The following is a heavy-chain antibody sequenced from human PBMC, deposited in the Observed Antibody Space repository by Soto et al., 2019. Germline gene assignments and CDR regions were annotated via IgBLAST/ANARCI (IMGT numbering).Heavy chain of an antibody. V-gene: IGHV1-18*01. CDR2: ISAYNGNT. Sequence: ASLKVSCKASGYTFTSYGISWVRQAPGQGLEWMGWISAYNGNTNYAQKLQGRVTMTTDTSTSTAYMELRSLRSDDTAVYYCARGLTYYDILTGYKMVWFDPWGQGTLVTVSS. J-gene: IGHJ5*02. CDR1: GYTFTSYG. D-gene: IGHD3-9*01. CDR3: ARGLTYYDILTGYKMVWFDP.